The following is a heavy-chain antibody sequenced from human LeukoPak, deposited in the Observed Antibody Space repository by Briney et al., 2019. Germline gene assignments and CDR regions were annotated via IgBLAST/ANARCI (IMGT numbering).Heavy chain of an antibody. V-gene: IGHV3-9*01. Sequence: GGSLRLSCAASGFTFDDYAMHWVRHAPGKGLEWVSGISWSSNIIDSADSVKGRFTISRDNAKNSLYLQMNSLRAEDTALYYCAKKARSGWAFDYWGQGTLVTVSS. J-gene: IGHJ4*02. D-gene: IGHD1-26*01. CDR3: AKKARSGWAFDY. CDR1: GFTFDDYA. CDR2: ISWSSNII.